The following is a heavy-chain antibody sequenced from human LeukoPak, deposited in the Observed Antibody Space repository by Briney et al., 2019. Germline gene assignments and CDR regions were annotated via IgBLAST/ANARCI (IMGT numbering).Heavy chain of an antibody. V-gene: IGHV4-34*01. Sequence: SETLSLTCAVYGGSFSGYYWSWIRQPPGKGLEWIGEINHSGSTNYNPSLKSRVTISVDTSKNQFSLKLSSVTAADTAVYYCARGGEQQRHSDYWGQGTLVTVSS. D-gene: IGHD6-13*01. CDR3: ARGGEQQRHSDY. J-gene: IGHJ4*02. CDR1: GGSFSGYY. CDR2: INHSGST.